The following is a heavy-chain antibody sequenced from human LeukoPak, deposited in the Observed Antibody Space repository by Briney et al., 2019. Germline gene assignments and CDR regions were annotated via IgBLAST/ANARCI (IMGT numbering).Heavy chain of an antibody. D-gene: IGHD6-6*01. CDR2: ISSGSNTI. V-gene: IGHV3-48*01. J-gene: IGHJ4*02. CDR1: GFTVSSNY. CDR3: AREYSSSSGRSFDY. Sequence: GGSLRLSCAASGFTVSSNYMNWVRQAPGKGLEWVSYISSGSNTIYYADSVKGRFTISRDNAKNSLYLQMNSLRAEDTAVYYCAREYSSSSGRSFDYWGQGTLVTVSS.